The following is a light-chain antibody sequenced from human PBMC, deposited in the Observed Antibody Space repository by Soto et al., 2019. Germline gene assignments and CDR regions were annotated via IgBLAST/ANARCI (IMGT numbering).Light chain of an antibody. J-gene: IGKJ4*01. CDR1: QSVTSNY. V-gene: IGKV3-20*01. CDR3: HQYGSSPLT. Sequence: EIVLTQSPGTLSLSPGERATLSCRASQSVTSNYLAWYQQRPGQAPRLFIYGASSRATGIPDRFSGSGSGTGFTLTISRLEPEDFAVYYCHQYGSSPLTFGGGTEVEIK. CDR2: GAS.